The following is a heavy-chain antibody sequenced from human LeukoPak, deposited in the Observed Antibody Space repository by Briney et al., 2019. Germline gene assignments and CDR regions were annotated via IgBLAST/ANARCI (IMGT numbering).Heavy chain of an antibody. CDR3: ARDADDRSGDGNWFDP. CDR2: IYYSGST. Sequence: SETLSLTCSVSGGSISSYYWSWIRQPPGEGLEGSGYIYYSGSTNYNPSLKSRVTISVDTSQNQFSLKLSSVTAADTAVYYCARDADDRSGDGNWFDPWGQGTLVTVSS. V-gene: IGHV4-59*01. CDR1: GGSISSYY. J-gene: IGHJ5*02. D-gene: IGHD3-22*01.